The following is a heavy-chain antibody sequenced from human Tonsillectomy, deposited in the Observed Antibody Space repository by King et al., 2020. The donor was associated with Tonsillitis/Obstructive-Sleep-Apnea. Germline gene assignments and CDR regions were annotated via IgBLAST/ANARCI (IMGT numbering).Heavy chain of an antibody. CDR2: IGTAGDT. CDR1: GFTFSSYD. V-gene: IGHV3-13*04. D-gene: IGHD6-13*01. CDR3: ARAVYSSSWYYFDY. J-gene: IGHJ4*02. Sequence: VQLVESGGGLVQPGGSLILSCAASGFTFSSYDMHWVRQATGKGLEWVSAIGTAGDTYYPGSVKGRFTISRENAKNSLYLQMNSLRAGDTAVYYCARAVYSSSWYYFDYWGQGTLVTVSS.